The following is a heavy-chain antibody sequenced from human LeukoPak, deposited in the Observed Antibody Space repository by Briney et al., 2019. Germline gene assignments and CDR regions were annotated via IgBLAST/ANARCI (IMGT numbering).Heavy chain of an antibody. Sequence: GGSLRLSCAASGFTFRNYAMAWVHQAPGEGLECVSAISGSGDSVRHADSVKGRFTISRDNSKNTLYLQMDNLRAEDTALYYCARDFWATNYYYGMDVWGQGTTVTVS. CDR2: ISGSGDSV. CDR1: GFTFRNYA. CDR3: ARDFWATNYYYGMDV. V-gene: IGHV3-23*01. D-gene: IGHD3-3*01. J-gene: IGHJ6*02.